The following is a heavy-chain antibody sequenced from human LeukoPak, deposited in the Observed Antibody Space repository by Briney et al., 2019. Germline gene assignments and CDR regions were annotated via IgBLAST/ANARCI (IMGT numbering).Heavy chain of an antibody. D-gene: IGHD6-13*01. CDR2: IIPIFGTA. CDR1: GGTFSSYA. CDR3: ARGGSSSWSRYYYYYYYMDV. Sequence: GASVKVSCKASGGTFSSYAISWVRQAPGQGLEWMGGIIPIFGTANYAQKFQGRVTITADESTSTAYMELSSLRSEDTAVYYCARGGSSSWSRYYYYYYYMDVWGKGTTVTVSS. J-gene: IGHJ6*03. V-gene: IGHV1-69*01.